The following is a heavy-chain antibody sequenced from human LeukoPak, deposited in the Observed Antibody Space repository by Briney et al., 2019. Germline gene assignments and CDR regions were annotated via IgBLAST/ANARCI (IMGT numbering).Heavy chain of an antibody. CDR3: AKLAKYFYGSETYYFFEH. Sequence: GRSLRLSCAASGFTFSSYAMHWVRQAPGKGLEWVANINQDGTEKHYGDSVKGRFTISRDNAKNSLYLQMNSLRVEDTAVYYCAKLAKYFYGSETYYFFEHWGQGTPVTASS. D-gene: IGHD3-10*01. V-gene: IGHV3-7*01. J-gene: IGHJ4*02. CDR2: INQDGTEK. CDR1: GFTFSSYA.